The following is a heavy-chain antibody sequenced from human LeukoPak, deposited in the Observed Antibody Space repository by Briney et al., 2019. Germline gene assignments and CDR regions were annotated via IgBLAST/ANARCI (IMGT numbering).Heavy chain of an antibody. Sequence: SETLSLTCAVYGGSFSGYYWSWIRQPPGKGLEWIGEINHSGSTNYNPSLKSRVTISVDTSKNQFSLKLSSVTAADTAVYYCAREPKGPVPAAIRHTRYYYMDVWGKGTTVTVSS. V-gene: IGHV4-34*01. CDR2: INHSGST. D-gene: IGHD2-2*01. J-gene: IGHJ6*03. CDR1: GGSFSGYY. CDR3: AREPKGPVPAAIRHTRYYYMDV.